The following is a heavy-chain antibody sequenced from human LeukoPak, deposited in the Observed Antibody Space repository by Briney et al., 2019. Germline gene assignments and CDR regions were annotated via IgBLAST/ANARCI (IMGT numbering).Heavy chain of an antibody. D-gene: IGHD3-22*01. Sequence: PSETLSLTCAVYGGPFSNYFWYWIRQPPGKGLEWIGEVNHSGHTTDNPSLKSRVTISVDTSKNQFSLKLGSVTAADTAVYYCARRDYYYDSSGYNDAFDIWGQGTMVTVSS. V-gene: IGHV4-34*01. CDR2: VNHSGHT. CDR3: ARRDYYYDSSGYNDAFDI. CDR1: GGPFSNYF. J-gene: IGHJ3*02.